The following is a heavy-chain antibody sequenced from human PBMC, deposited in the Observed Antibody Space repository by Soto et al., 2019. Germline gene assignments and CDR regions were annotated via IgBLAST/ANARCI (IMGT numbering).Heavy chain of an antibody. J-gene: IGHJ6*02. CDR2: IIPISGTA. CDR3: ARAQGSSTSLEIYYYYYYGMDV. Sequence: QVQLVQSGAEVKKPGSSVKVSCKASGGTFSSYAISWVRQAPGQGLEWMGGIIPISGTANYAQKFQGRVTICADESTSTAYMELSSLRSEDTAVYYCARAQGSSTSLEIYYYYYYGMDVWGQGTTVTVSS. V-gene: IGHV1-69*01. CDR1: GGTFSSYA. D-gene: IGHD2-2*01.